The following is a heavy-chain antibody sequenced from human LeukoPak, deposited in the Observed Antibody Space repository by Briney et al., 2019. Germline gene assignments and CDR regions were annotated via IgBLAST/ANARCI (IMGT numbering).Heavy chain of an antibody. D-gene: IGHD3-10*01. V-gene: IGHV4-38-2*02. J-gene: IGHJ4*02. CDR3: ARYAEYYYGSGSYYRLSYFDY. Sequence: SETLSLTCTVSGGSISSGYYWGWIRQPPGKGLEWIGSIYHTGSTYYNPSLKSRVTISIDTPKNQFSLKLSSVTAADTAVYYCARYAEYYYGSGSYYRLSYFDYWGQGTLVTVSS. CDR2: IYHTGST. CDR1: GGSISSGYY.